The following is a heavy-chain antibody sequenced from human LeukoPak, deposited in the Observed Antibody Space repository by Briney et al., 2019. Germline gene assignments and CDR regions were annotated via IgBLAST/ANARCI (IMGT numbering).Heavy chain of an antibody. J-gene: IGHJ4*02. D-gene: IGHD2-15*01. CDR3: TRDHCRGDNCPSFDY. Sequence: ASVKISCKPSGYTFTSFGISWVRQAPGQGLEWMGWIGAYNGDTNYAQKFQGRVTMTTDTSTSTAYMDLRSLRSDDTAVYYCTRDHCRGDNCPSFDYWGQGTLVTVSS. CDR2: IGAYNGDT. V-gene: IGHV1-18*04. CDR1: GYTFTSFG.